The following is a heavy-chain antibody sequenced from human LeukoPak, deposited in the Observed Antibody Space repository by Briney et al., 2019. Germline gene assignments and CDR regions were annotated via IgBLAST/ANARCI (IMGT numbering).Heavy chain of an antibody. V-gene: IGHV3-23*01. Sequence: GGSLRLSCAASGFTFNTYTMNWVRQAPGKGLEWVSSVSESGSNRYYADSVKGRFSISRDNSKNMLYLQIGSLRTEDTATYYCANRHDSSGYFFNYWGQGTLVTVSS. D-gene: IGHD3-22*01. CDR1: GFTFNTYT. CDR3: ANRHDSSGYFFNY. CDR2: VSESGSNR. J-gene: IGHJ4*02.